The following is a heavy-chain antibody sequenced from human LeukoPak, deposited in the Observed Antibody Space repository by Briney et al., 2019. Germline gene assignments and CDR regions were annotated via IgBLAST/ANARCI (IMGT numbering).Heavy chain of an antibody. V-gene: IGHV3-33*01. CDR3: ASGVPAAIF. CDR2: IWSDGSSQ. CDR1: GFTFSNYF. Sequence: GGSLRLSCVASGFTFSNYFMHWVRQAPGRGLDWVALIWSDGSSQYYADSVKDLFTISRDNPKNTLYLQMNSLRAEDTAVYYCASGVPAAIFWGQGTLVRVSS. D-gene: IGHD2-2*01. J-gene: IGHJ4*02.